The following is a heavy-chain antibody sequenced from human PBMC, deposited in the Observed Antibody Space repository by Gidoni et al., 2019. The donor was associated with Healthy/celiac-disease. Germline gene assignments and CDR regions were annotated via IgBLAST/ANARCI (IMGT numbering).Heavy chain of an antibody. CDR3: AKDGMTYYYPQAPIDWFDP. CDR2: ISGSGGST. D-gene: IGHD3-10*01. CDR1: GFTFSSYA. V-gene: IGHV3-23*01. Sequence: EVQLLESGGGLVQPGGSLRLACAASGFTFSSYAMSWVRQAPGKGLEWVSAISGSGGSTYYADSVKGRFTISRDNSKNTLYLQMNSLRAEDTAVYYCAKDGMTYYYPQAPIDWFDPWGQGTLVTVSS. J-gene: IGHJ5*02.